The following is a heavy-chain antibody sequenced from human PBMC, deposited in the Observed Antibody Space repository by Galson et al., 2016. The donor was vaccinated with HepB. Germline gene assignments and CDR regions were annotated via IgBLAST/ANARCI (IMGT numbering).Heavy chain of an antibody. D-gene: IGHD4-17*01. CDR3: ARGDNPDYGDYASAYYYMDV. CDR1: GGSFSGYY. Sequence: ETLSLTCAVYGGSFSGYYWSWIRQPPGKGLEWIGEINHSGSTNYNPSLKSRVTISVDTSKNQFSLKLSSVTAADTAVYYCARGDNPDYGDYASAYYYMDVWGKGTAFTVSS. V-gene: IGHV4-34*01. J-gene: IGHJ6*03. CDR2: INHSGST.